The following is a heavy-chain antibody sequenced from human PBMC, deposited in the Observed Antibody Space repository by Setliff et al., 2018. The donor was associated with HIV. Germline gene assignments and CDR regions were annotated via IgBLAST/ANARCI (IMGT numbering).Heavy chain of an antibody. J-gene: IGHJ6*02. CDR1: GFTFSSYW. Sequence: PGGSLRLSCAASGFTFSSYWMSWVRQAPGKGLEWVANIKQDGSEKYYVDSVKGRFTISRDNAKNSLYLQMNSLRAEDTAVYYCAREYSSSWYTYYYGMDVWGQGTTVTVSS. V-gene: IGHV3-7*01. CDR2: IKQDGSEK. D-gene: IGHD6-13*01. CDR3: AREYSSSWYTYYYGMDV.